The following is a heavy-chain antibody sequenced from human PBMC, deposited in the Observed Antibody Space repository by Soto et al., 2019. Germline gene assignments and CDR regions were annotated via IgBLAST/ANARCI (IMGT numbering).Heavy chain of an antibody. V-gene: IGHV5-51*01. Sequence: PGESLKISCKGSGYSFTSYWIGWVRQMPGKGLEWMGIIYPGDSDTRYSPSFQGQVTISADKSISTAYLQWSSLKASDTAMYYCARRQYYYDSSGSIPYYYYYGMDVWGQGTTVTVSS. CDR1: GYSFTSYW. CDR3: ARRQYYYDSSGSIPYYYYYGMDV. CDR2: IYPGDSDT. J-gene: IGHJ6*02. D-gene: IGHD3-22*01.